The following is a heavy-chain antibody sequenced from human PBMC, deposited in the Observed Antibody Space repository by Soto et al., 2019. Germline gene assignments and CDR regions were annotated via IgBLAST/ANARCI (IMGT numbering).Heavy chain of an antibody. V-gene: IGHV4-34*01. CDR2: INHSGST. J-gene: IGHJ4*02. Sequence: SETLSLTCAVYGGSFSGYYWSWIRQPPGKGLEWIGEINHSGSTNYNPSLKSRVTISVDTSKNQFSLKLSSVTAADTAVYFGARLPILEYGDLLDYWGQGTLVSVSS. D-gene: IGHD4-17*01. CDR1: GGSFSGYY. CDR3: ARLPILEYGDLLDY.